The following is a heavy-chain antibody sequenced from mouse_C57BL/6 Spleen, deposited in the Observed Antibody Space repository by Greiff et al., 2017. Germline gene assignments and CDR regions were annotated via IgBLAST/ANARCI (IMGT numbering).Heavy chain of an antibody. J-gene: IGHJ1*03. CDR2: IDPETGGT. CDR3: TRGALYCGSSYVRYFDV. D-gene: IGHD1-1*01. Sequence: QVQLQQSGAELVRPGASVTLSCKASGYTFTDYEMHWVKQTPVHGLEWIGAIDPETGGTAYNQKFKGKAILTADKSSSTAYMELRSLTSEDSAVYYCTRGALYCGSSYVRYFDVWGTGTTVTVSS. V-gene: IGHV1-15*01. CDR1: GYTFTDYE.